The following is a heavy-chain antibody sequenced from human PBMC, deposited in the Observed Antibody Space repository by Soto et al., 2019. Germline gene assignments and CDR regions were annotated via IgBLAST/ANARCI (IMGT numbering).Heavy chain of an antibody. J-gene: IGHJ4*02. Sequence: EVQLVESGGGLVKPGGSLRLSCAASGFTFSNAWMSWVRQAPGKGLEWVGRIKSKTDGGTTDYAAPVKGRFTISRDDSKNTLYLQINSLKTEDTAVYYCTTDRIYSYGYPYWGQGTLVTVSS. V-gene: IGHV3-15*01. D-gene: IGHD5-18*01. CDR1: GFTFSNAW. CDR2: IKSKTDGGTT. CDR3: TTDRIYSYGYPY.